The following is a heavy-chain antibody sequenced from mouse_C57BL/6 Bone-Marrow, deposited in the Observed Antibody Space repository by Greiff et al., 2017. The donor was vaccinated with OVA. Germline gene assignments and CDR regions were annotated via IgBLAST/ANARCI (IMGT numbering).Heavy chain of an antibody. CDR1: GYTFTSYG. J-gene: IGHJ4*01. V-gene: IGHV1-81*01. D-gene: IGHD1-1*01. CDR2: IYPSSGNT. CDR3: ARKTTVVAYYAVDY. Sequence: QVQLQQSGAELVRPGASVKLSCKASGYTFTSYGISWVKQRPGQGLEWIGEIYPSSGNTYYNEKFKGKATLTADKSSSTAYMEIRSLTSEDSAVYFCARKTTVVAYYAVDYWGQGTSVTVSS.